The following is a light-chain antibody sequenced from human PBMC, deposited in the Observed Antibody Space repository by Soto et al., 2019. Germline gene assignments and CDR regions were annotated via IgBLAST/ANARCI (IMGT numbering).Light chain of an antibody. CDR3: NSYTTGETDV. CDR2: DVN. Sequence: QSALTQPASVSGSPGQSITISCTGTNSDVGSYNRVSWYQQPPGTAPKLIIYDVNNRPSGVSYRFSGSKSGNTASLTISGLQAEDEADYYCNSYTTGETDVFGTGTKLTVL. V-gene: IGLV2-14*01. CDR1: NSDVGSYNR. J-gene: IGLJ1*01.